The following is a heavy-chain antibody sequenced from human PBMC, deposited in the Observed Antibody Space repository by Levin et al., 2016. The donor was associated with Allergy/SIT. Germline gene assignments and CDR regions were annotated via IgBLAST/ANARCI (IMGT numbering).Heavy chain of an antibody. CDR1: GGSFSGYY. D-gene: IGHD3-22*01. CDR2: INHSGST. Sequence: SETLSLTCAVYGGSFSGYYWSWIRQPPGKGLEWIGEINHSGSTNYNPSLQSRVTISVDTSKKQFSLNLSSVTAADTAVYYCARGSKYYYDSSGYGLDFWGPGTLVTVSS. CDR3: ARGSKYYYDSSGYGLDF. V-gene: IGHV4-34*01. J-gene: IGHJ4*02.